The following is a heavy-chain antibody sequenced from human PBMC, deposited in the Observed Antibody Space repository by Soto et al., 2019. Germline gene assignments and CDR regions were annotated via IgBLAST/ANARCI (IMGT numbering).Heavy chain of an antibody. CDR3: ARDSLALFDS. CDR1: DGSVSSGSYY. V-gene: IGHV4-61*01. CDR2: IYSSGST. Sequence: SETLSLTCTVSDGSVSSGSYYWTWIRQPPGKGLEWIGYIYSSGSTLYNPSLKSRVIISVDTSMNQFSLKLSSVTAADTAVYYCARDSLALFDSWGQGALVTVSS. J-gene: IGHJ4*02. D-gene: IGHD5-12*01.